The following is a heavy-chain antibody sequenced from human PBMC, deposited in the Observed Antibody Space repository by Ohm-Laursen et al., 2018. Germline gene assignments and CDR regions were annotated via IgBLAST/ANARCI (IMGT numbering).Heavy chain of an antibody. CDR2: IYYSGST. V-gene: IGHV4-59*07. Sequence: SDTLSLTCTVSGGPISSYYWSWIRQPPGKGLEWIGYIYYSGSTNYNPSLKSRVTISVDTSKNQFSLKLSSVTAADTAVYYCARLGSGGYWGQGTLVTVSS. CDR3: ARLGSGGY. J-gene: IGHJ4*02. CDR1: GGPISSYY. D-gene: IGHD3-10*02.